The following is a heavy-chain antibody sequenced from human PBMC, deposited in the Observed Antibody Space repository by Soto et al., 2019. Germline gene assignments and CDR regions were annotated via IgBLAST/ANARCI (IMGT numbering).Heavy chain of an antibody. Sequence: SVKVSCKASGGTFSSYAISWVRQAPGQGLEWMGGIIPIFGTANYAQKFQGRVTITADESTSTAYMELSSLRSEDTAVYYCARGYYYYYGMDVWGQGTTVTVSS. V-gene: IGHV1-69*13. J-gene: IGHJ6*02. CDR3: ARGYYYYYGMDV. CDR2: IIPIFGTA. CDR1: GGTFSSYA.